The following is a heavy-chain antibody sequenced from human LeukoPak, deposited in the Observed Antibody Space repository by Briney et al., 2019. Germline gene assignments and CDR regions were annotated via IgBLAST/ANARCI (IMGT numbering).Heavy chain of an antibody. CDR1: GFTVSSNS. Sequence: GGSLRLSCTVSGFTVSSNSMSWVRQAPGKGLEWVSGINWNGGSTGYADSVKGRFTISRDNSKNTLYLQMNSLRAEDTAVYYCAKGVVVAPDVTPFDYWGQGTLVTVSS. CDR2: INWNGGST. CDR3: AKGVVVAPDVTPFDY. J-gene: IGHJ4*02. D-gene: IGHD2-2*01. V-gene: IGHV3-23*01.